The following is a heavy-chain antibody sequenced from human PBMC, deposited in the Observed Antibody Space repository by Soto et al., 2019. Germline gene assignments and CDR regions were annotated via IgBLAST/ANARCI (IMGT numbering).Heavy chain of an antibody. J-gene: IGHJ4*02. Sequence: PSETLSLTCTVSGGSIISGDYYWIWIRQPPGKGLEWIGYIYYSGSTYYDPSLKSRVTISVDTSKNQFSLKLSSVTAADTAVYYCARDHWSRLFGVGYWGQGTLVTVSS. CDR3: ARDHWSRLFGVGY. D-gene: IGHD3-16*01. CDR2: IYYSGST. V-gene: IGHV4-30-4*01. CDR1: GGSIISGDYY.